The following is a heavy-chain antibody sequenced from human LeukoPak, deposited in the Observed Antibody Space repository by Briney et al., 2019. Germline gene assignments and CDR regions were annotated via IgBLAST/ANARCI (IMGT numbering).Heavy chain of an antibody. D-gene: IGHD3-22*01. CDR1: GYTVNDLS. CDR3: ATLDSYYDASGRPLLPD. Sequence: ASVKVSCKASGYTVNDLSMHWVRQAPGLGLEWMGGFNREDDAPVYAQQFQGGVTMTEDTSTDTAYMELSSLRSEDTALYYCATLDSYYDASGRPLLPDWGQGTLVTVSS. CDR2: FNREDDAP. J-gene: IGHJ4*02. V-gene: IGHV1-24*01.